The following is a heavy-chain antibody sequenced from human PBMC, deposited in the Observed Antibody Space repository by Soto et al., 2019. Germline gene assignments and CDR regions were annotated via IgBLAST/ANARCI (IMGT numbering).Heavy chain of an antibody. V-gene: IGHV1-3*01. D-gene: IGHD3-3*01. CDR2: INAGNGNT. CDR3: ARAPRGFYWFDP. CDR1: GYTFTSYA. J-gene: IGHJ5*02. Sequence: SVKVSCKASGYTFTSYAMHWVRQAPGQRLEWMGWINAGNGNTKYSQKFQGRVTITRDTSASTAYMELSSLRSEDTAVYYCARAPRGFYWFDPWGQGTLVTVSS.